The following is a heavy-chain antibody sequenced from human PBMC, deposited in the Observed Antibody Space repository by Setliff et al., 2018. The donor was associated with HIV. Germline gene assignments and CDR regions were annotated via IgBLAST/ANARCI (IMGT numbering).Heavy chain of an antibody. CDR3: ARERSTLGRAFDI. CDR1: GGSMNENH. Sequence: PSETLSLTCTVSGGSMNENHWSWLRQSPGKGLEWIAYIHTSGSTYFNPSFISRVTISIDSSKNQFSLKLMSLTAADTAVYYCARERSTLGRAFDIWGQGTMVTVSS. CDR2: IHTSGST. D-gene: IGHD7-27*01. J-gene: IGHJ3*02. V-gene: IGHV4-4*08.